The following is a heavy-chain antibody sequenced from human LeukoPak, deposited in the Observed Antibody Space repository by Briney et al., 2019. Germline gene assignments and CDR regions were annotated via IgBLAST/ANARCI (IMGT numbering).Heavy chain of an antibody. V-gene: IGHV1-69*01. J-gene: IGHJ6*03. D-gene: IGHD3-9*01. CDR2: IIPIFGTA. CDR3: ASLTTGTADYYYYYMDV. CDR1: VGTFSSYA. Sequence: ASVKVSCKASVGTFSSYAISWVRQAPGQGLECMGGIIPIFGTANYAQKFQGRVTITADESTSTAYMELSSLRSEDTAVYYCASLTTGTADYYYYYMDVWGKGTTVTVS.